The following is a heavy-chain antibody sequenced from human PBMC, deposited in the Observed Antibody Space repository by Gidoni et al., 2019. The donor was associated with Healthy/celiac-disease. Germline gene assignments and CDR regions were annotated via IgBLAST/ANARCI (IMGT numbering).Heavy chain of an antibody. D-gene: IGHD3-10*01. CDR3: AKAPSRVRGVIIGADPH. CDR1: GFTFSSYA. CDR2: IRGSGGST. Sequence: EVQLVESGGGLVQPGGSLRLSCAASGFTFSSYAMSWVRQAPGKGLEWVSAIRGSGGSTYYADSVKGRFTISRDNSKNTLYLQMNSLRAEDTAVYYCAKAPSRVRGVIIGADPHWGQGTLVTVSS. J-gene: IGHJ4*02. V-gene: IGHV3-23*04.